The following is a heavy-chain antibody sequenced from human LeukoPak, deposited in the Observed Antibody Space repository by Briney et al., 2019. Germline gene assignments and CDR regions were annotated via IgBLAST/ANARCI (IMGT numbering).Heavy chain of an antibody. D-gene: IGHD5-24*01. Sequence: GGSLRLSCAASGFTFSSYWMSWVRQAPGKGLEWVANIKQDGSEKYYVDSVKGRFTISRDNAKNTLYLQMNSLRAEDTAVYYCARGQMATIPHFDYWGQGTLVTVSS. CDR2: IKQDGSEK. CDR3: ARGQMATIPHFDY. CDR1: GFTFSSYW. J-gene: IGHJ4*02. V-gene: IGHV3-7*01.